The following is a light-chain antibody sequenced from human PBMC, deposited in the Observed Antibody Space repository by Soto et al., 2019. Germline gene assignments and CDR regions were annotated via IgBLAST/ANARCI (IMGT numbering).Light chain of an antibody. CDR1: SSDVGGYKF. Sequence: QSVLTQPPSASGSPGQSVTISCTGTSSDVGGYKFVSWYQQHPGKAPKLIIYEVSQRPSGVPDRFSASTSGDTASLTVSGLRAEDEADYYCSSYAGSNMGVFGSGTKLTVL. J-gene: IGLJ1*01. CDR2: EVS. V-gene: IGLV2-8*01. CDR3: SSYAGSNMGV.